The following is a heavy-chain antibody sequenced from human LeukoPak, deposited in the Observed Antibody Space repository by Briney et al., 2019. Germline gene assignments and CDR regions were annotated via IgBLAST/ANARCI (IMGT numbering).Heavy chain of an antibody. D-gene: IGHD3-3*01. J-gene: IGHJ5*02. CDR2: IHTSGST. V-gene: IGHV4-4*07. Sequence: SETLSLTCTVSGVSISSYYWSWIRQPAGKGLEWIGRIHTSGSTNYNPSLKSRVTISVDTSKNQFSLKLTSVTAADTAVYYCARVLRFFGSLGWFDPWGQGTLVTVSS. CDR1: GVSISSYY. CDR3: ARVLRFFGSLGWFDP.